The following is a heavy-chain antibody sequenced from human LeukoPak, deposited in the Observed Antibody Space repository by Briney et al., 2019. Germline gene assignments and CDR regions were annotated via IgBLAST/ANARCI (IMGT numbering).Heavy chain of an antibody. D-gene: IGHD3-22*01. CDR3: ACSGYYYGHFDY. V-gene: IGHV1-24*01. J-gene: IGHJ4*02. Sequence: GASVTVSCKVSGYTLTELSMHWVRQAPGKGLEWMGGFDPEDGETIYAQKFQGRVTMTEDTSTDTAYMELSSLRSEDTAVYYCACSGYYYGHFDYWGQGTLVTVSS. CDR1: GYTLTELS. CDR2: FDPEDGET.